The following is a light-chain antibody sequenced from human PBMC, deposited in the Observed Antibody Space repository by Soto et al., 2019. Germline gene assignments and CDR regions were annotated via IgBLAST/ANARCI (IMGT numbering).Light chain of an antibody. CDR3: QQYGSSPET. CDR2: GAS. Sequence: ETVMTQSPATLSVSPGERATLSCWASPSVSSNLAWYQQIPGQAPRLLIYGASTRATGIPARFSGSGSGTDFTLTITRLEPEDFAVYYCQQYGSSPETFGQGTKVEMK. V-gene: IGKV3-15*01. CDR1: PSVSSN. J-gene: IGKJ1*01.